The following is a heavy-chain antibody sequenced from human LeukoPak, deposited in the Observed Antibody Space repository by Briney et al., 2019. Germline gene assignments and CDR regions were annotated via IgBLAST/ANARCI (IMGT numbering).Heavy chain of an antibody. J-gene: IGHJ4*02. Sequence: PGRSLRLSCVASGFTFTGHSMHWVRQAPGKGLEWVAVVAHDEKTIFYADSLKGRFTVSRDNSKSTVYLHMNSLRDEDTAVYYCAREKQSGGTPFDYWGQGSLVTVSS. V-gene: IGHV3-30*04. CDR2: VAHDEKTI. D-gene: IGHD1-26*01. CDR1: GFTFTGHS. CDR3: AREKQSGGTPFDY.